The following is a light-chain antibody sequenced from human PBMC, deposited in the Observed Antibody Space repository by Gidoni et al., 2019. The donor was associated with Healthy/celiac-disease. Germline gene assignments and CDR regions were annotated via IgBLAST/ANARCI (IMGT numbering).Light chain of an antibody. J-gene: IGKJ1*01. CDR2: WAS. V-gene: IGKV4-1*01. CDR1: QSVLYSSNNKNY. CDR3: QQYYSTPRT. Sequence: ATINCKSSQSVLYSSNNKNYLAWYQQKPGQPPKLLIYWASTRESGVPDRFSGSGSGTDFTLTISSLQAEDVAVYYCQQYYSTPRTFGQGTKVEIK.